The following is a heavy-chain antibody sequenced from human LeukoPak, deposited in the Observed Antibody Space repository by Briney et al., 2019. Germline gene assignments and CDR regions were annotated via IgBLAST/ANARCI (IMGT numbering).Heavy chain of an antibody. D-gene: IGHD3-22*01. V-gene: IGHV1-2*02. CDR1: GYTFTDPY. CDR3: ARDSYYDSSGAFDF. CDR2: INPNSGDT. Sequence: ASMKVSCKASGYTFTDPYIHWVRRAPGQGLEWMGWINPNSGDTNYAQKFQGRVTMTRDTSITTAYMELSRLRSDDTAVYYCARDSYYDSSGAFDFWGQGTLVTVSS. J-gene: IGHJ4*02.